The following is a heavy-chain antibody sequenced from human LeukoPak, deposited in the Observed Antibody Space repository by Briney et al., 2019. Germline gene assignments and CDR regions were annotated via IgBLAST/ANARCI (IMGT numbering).Heavy chain of an antibody. Sequence: PGGSLRLSCAASGFTFSSYGMHWVRQAPGKGLEWVAVIWYDGSNKYYADSVKGRFTIPRDNSKNTLYLQMNSLRAEDTAVYYCVTVTSYDAFDIWGQGTMVTVSS. D-gene: IGHD4-17*01. J-gene: IGHJ3*02. CDR2: IWYDGSNK. CDR3: VTVTSYDAFDI. V-gene: IGHV3-33*01. CDR1: GFTFSSYG.